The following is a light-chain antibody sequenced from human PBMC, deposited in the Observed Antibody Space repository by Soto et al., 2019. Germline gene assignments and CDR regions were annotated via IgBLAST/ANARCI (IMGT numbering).Light chain of an antibody. CDR1: SSDVGAYNS. V-gene: IGLV2-14*01. CDR3: SSYTTSVTYV. J-gene: IGLJ1*01. Sequence: QSVLTQPASVSGSPGQSITISCTGTSSDVGAYNSVSWYQQHPGKAPKLIIYDVSTRPSGISDRFSGSKSGNTASLTISGLQAEDESDYYCSSYTTSVTYVFGTGTKVTVI. CDR2: DVS.